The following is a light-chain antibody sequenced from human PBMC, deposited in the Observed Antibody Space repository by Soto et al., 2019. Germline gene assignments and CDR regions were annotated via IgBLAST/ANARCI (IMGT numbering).Light chain of an antibody. V-gene: IGLV1-44*01. CDR1: SSSIGSNT. Sequence: QLVLTQPPSASGTPGQRVTISCSGSSSSIGSNTVNWYQQLPGTAPKLLIYGTNRRPSGVPDRFSGSKSGTSASLAISGLQSEDEADYYCAAWDDSLRGNVFGGGTQLTVL. J-gene: IGLJ3*02. CDR2: GTN. CDR3: AAWDDSLRGNV.